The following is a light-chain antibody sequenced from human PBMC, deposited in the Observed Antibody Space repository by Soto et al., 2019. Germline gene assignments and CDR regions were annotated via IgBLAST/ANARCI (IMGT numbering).Light chain of an antibody. CDR2: AAS. CDR3: QKYNSPPSIT. CDR1: QGISSY. Sequence: DIQLTQSPSFLSASVGDRVTITCRASQGISSYLAWYQKKPGKVPKLLIYAASTLQSGVPSRFSGSGSGTDFTLTISSLQPEDVATYYCQKYNSPPSITFGQGTRLEIK. J-gene: IGKJ5*01. V-gene: IGKV1-27*01.